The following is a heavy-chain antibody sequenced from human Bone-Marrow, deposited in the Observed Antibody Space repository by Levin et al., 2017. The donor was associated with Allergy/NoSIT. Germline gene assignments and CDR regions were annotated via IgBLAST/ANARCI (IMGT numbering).Heavy chain of an antibody. D-gene: IGHD3-9*01. V-gene: IGHV1-18*01. Sequence: GESLKISCKASGYPFINYGFSWMRQAPGQGLEWMGWIRVYNGYTNYAQKFQDRFTMTTDTSTSTANMELRSLRSDDTAVYYCVRDFDWIPDHWGQGTRVTVSS. J-gene: IGHJ4*02. CDR1: GYPFINYG. CDR3: VRDFDWIPDH. CDR2: IRVYNGYT.